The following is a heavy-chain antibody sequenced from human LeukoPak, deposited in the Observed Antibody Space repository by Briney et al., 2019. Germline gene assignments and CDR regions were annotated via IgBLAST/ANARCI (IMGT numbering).Heavy chain of an antibody. J-gene: IGHJ3*02. V-gene: IGHV3-23*01. CDR3: AKASGRQRWIFEAFHI. D-gene: IGHD3-3*01. Sequence: PGGSLRLSCAASGFAFSSYAMSWVRQAPGKGLEWVSAISGSGGSTYYADSVKGRFTISRDNSKNTLYLQMNSLRAEDTAIYYCAKASGRQRWIFEAFHIWGQGAMVTVSS. CDR1: GFAFSSYA. CDR2: ISGSGGST.